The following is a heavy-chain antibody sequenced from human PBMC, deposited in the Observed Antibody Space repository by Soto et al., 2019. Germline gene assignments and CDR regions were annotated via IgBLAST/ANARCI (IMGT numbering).Heavy chain of an antibody. CDR1: GFAFGDFA. CDR2: ITSKKYGGTT. Sequence: EVQLVESGGGLVKPGWSLRLSCITSGFAFGDFAMTWFRQAPGKGREWVGFITSKKYGGTTEYAASVKGRFSISRDDSKSIAYLQMNNLKTDDTAVYYCSRHPQERYSAYDFPMDVWCQGATVTVSS. CDR3: SRHPQERYSAYDFPMDV. J-gene: IGHJ6*02. V-gene: IGHV3-49*05. D-gene: IGHD5-12*01.